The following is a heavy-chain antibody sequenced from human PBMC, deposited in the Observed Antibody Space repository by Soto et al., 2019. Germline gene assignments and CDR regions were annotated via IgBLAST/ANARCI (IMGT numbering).Heavy chain of an antibody. Sequence: QLEQSGSEVKKPGSSVKVSCKASGGTFTSYAISWVRQAPGKGLEWMGGIIPAFETSNYAQKFRGRLTIVADAARGKVYMELSGLRSEDTAMYYCARDSGTMAYIYERATPTFPYYFDFWGQGTLVFVSS. CDR2: IIPAFETS. CDR3: ARDSGTMAYIYERATPTFPYYFDF. J-gene: IGHJ4*02. D-gene: IGHD3-10*01. V-gene: IGHV1-69*01. CDR1: GGTFTSYA.